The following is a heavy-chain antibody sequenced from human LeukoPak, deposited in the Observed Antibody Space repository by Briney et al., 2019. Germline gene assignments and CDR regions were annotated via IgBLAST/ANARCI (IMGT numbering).Heavy chain of an antibody. CDR2: ISYDGSNK. J-gene: IGHJ4*02. Sequence: GGSLRLSCAASGFTFSSYGMHWVRQAPGKGLEWVAVISYDGSNKYYADSVKGRFTISRDNSKNTLYLQMNSLRAEGTAVYYCAKEAPAGVVLMVYAYPPDYWGQGTLVTVSS. D-gene: IGHD2-8*01. CDR3: AKEAPAGVVLMVYAYPPDY. V-gene: IGHV3-30*18. CDR1: GFTFSSYG.